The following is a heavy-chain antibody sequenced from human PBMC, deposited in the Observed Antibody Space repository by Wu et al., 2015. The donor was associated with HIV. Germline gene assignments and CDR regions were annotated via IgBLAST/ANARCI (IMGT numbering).Heavy chain of an antibody. V-gene: IGHV1-2*02. CDR1: GYTFTGYY. CDR3: ASPGIAVSDNYYDYNLDV. Sequence: QVQLEQSGTEVKKPGASVKVSCKASGYTFTGYYVHWVRQAPGQGLEWMGWINPHSGGTFCAQEFEGRVTLTRDTSISTAYMELTRLRSDDTAIYYCASPGIAVSDNYYDYNLDVWGQGTTVTVSS. CDR2: INPHSGGT. J-gene: IGHJ6*03. D-gene: IGHD6-19*01.